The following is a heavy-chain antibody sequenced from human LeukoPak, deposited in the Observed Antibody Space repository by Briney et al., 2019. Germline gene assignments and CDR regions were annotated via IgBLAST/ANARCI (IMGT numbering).Heavy chain of an antibody. CDR1: GASMNSYY. CDR3: AREQLAGIGGSYYTDAFDI. Sequence: SETLSLTCTVSGASMNSYYWSWIRQPPGKGLEWIGYVYYSGSTSYNPSLKSRVTISEDTSKNQFSLKLNSVTAADTAVYYCAREQLAGIGGSYYTDAFDIWGQGTMVTVSS. D-gene: IGHD1-26*01. CDR2: VYYSGST. J-gene: IGHJ3*02. V-gene: IGHV4-59*12.